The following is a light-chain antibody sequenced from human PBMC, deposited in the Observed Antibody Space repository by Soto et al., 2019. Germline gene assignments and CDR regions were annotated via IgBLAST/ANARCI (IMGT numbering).Light chain of an antibody. CDR2: LAS. CDR1: QSLLSSNGNNF. Sequence: DIVMTQSPLSLPVTPGEPASISCRSSQSLLSSNGNNFLDWYLQKPGQSPQLLIYLASNRASGVPDRFSGSCSSKDFTPKISRVDADDVGIYYCMQTLQPPYTLGQGTKLEIK. CDR3: MQTLQPPYT. J-gene: IGKJ2*01. V-gene: IGKV2-28*01.